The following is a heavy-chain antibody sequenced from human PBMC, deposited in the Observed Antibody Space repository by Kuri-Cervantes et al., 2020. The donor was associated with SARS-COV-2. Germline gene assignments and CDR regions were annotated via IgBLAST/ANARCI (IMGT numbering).Heavy chain of an antibody. D-gene: IGHD3-16*01. J-gene: IGHJ4*02. CDR2: ISSSSSYI. CDR1: GFTFSSYS. CDR3: ARGNYVMYSRWPTAPSDY. V-gene: IGHV3-21*01. Sequence: GGSLRLSCAASGFTFSSYSMNWVRQAPGKGLEWASSISSSSSYISYADSMKGRFTISRDNAKNSLYLQMNSLRAEDTAVYYCARGNYVMYSRWPTAPSDYWGQGTLVTVSS.